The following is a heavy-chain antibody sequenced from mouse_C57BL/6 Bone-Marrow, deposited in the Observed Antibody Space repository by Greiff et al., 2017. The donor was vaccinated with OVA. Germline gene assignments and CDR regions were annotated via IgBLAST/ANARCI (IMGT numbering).Heavy chain of an antibody. Sequence: EVKLMESGAELVKPGASVKLSCTASGFNIKDYYMPWVKQRTEQGLEWIGRIDPEDGETKYAPKFQGKATITADTSSNTAYLQLSSLTSEDTAVYYCALYGNYVPYWYFDVWGTGTTVTVSS. CDR3: ALYGNYVPYWYFDV. J-gene: IGHJ1*03. CDR1: GFNIKDYY. D-gene: IGHD2-1*01. CDR2: IDPEDGET. V-gene: IGHV14-2*01.